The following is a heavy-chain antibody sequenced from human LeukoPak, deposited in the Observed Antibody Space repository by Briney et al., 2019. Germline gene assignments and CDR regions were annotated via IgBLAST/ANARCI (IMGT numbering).Heavy chain of an antibody. D-gene: IGHD2-2*02. CDR2: ISAYNGNT. CDR1: GYTFTSYG. CDR3: ARGYCSSTSCYTQSYYFDY. Sequence: ASVKVSCKASGYTFTSYGISWVRQAPEQGLEWMGWISAYNGNTNYAQKLQGRVTMTTDTSTSTAYTELRSLRSDDTAVYYCARGYCSSTSCYTQSYYFDYWGQGTLVTVSS. V-gene: IGHV1-18*01. J-gene: IGHJ4*02.